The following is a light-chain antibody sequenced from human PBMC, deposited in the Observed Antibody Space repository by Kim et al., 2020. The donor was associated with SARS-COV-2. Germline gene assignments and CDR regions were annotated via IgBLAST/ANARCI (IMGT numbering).Light chain of an antibody. CDR3: QAWDGSTVV. J-gene: IGLJ2*01. CDR2: QDS. Sequence: VSTGQTTSFTFSGDKLGDNSACWYQQKPAQSPVLVINQDSKRPSGSSDGFSASNSGNTATLTISGTQAMDESDYYCQAWDGSTVVFGGVTQLTVL. V-gene: IGLV3-1*01. CDR1: KLGDNS.